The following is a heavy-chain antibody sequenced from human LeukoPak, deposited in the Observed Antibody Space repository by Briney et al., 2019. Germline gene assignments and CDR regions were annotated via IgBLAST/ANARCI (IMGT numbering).Heavy chain of an antibody. J-gene: IGHJ4*02. V-gene: IGHV4-59*08. CDR3: ARGPIQLWSFDY. CDR2: IYDSGST. D-gene: IGHD5-18*01. CDR1: GGSISSYY. Sequence: SETLSLTCTVSGGSISSYYWSWIRQPPGKGLEWIGYIYDSGSTYYNPSLKSRVSISVDTSKNQFSLKLSSVTAADTAVYYCARGPIQLWSFDYWGQGTLVTVSS.